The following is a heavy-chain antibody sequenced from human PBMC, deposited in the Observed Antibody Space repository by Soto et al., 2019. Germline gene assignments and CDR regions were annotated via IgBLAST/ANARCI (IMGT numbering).Heavy chain of an antibody. CDR2: IYWDDDK. V-gene: IGHV2-5*02. D-gene: IGHD2-15*01. CDR1: GFSVSTSGVG. Sequence: QITLKESGPTLVKPTQTLTLTCTFSGFSVSTSGVGVAWIRQPPGKALEWLALIYWDDDKRYSPFLQSRVTITKDTSKHQVVLTMTNMDPVDTATYDCAHKGGRGAGMDVWGQGTTVTVSS. J-gene: IGHJ6*02. CDR3: AHKGGRGAGMDV.